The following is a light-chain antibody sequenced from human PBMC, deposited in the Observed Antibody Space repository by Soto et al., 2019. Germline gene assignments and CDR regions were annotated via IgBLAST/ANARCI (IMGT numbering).Light chain of an antibody. Sequence: DIQMTQSPSSLSASVGDRVTITCRASQSISNYLNWYQQKPEKAPKLLIFSASNLQSGVPSRFSGSGSGTDFTLTISSLQPEDFATYYCQQSYKSIAFGQGTRLEIK. CDR2: SAS. CDR1: QSISNY. V-gene: IGKV1-39*01. J-gene: IGKJ5*01. CDR3: QQSYKSIA.